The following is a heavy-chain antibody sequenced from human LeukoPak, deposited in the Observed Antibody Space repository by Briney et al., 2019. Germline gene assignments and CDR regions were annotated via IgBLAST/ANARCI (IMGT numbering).Heavy chain of an antibody. CDR3: ARVMAVAGTNYFDY. J-gene: IGHJ4*02. V-gene: IGHV4-39*07. Sequence: PSETLSLTCNVSGVSISSSSYYWGWIRQPPGKGLEWIGSIYSSGSTYYNSSLKSRVTISIDTSKNQVSLKLSSVTAADTAVYYCARVMAVAGTNYFDYWGQGTLVTVSS. CDR2: IYSSGST. CDR1: GVSISSSSYY. D-gene: IGHD6-19*01.